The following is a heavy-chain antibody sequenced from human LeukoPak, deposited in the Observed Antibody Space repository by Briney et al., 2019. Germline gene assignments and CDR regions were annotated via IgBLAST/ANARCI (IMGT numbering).Heavy chain of an antibody. Sequence: GGSLRLSCAASGFTFSSYSMNWVRQAPGKGLEWVSSISSSSSYIYYADSVKGRFTISRDNAKNSLYLQMNSLRAEDTAVYYCASSSESVGASIHFDYWGQGTLATVSS. CDR1: GFTFSSYS. CDR2: ISSSSSYI. J-gene: IGHJ4*02. CDR3: ASSSESVGASIHFDY. V-gene: IGHV3-21*01. D-gene: IGHD1-26*01.